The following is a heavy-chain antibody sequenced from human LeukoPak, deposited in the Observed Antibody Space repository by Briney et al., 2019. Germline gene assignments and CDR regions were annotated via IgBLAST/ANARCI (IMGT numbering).Heavy chain of an antibody. CDR3: ARDIKEYPVGYYMDV. D-gene: IGHD2/OR15-2a*01. CDR1: GFTFSDYY. J-gene: IGHJ6*03. CDR2: ISSSGSTI. V-gene: IGHV3-11*01. Sequence: GGSLRLSCAASGFTFSDYYMSWIRQAPGKGLEWVSYISSSGSTIYYADSVKGRFTISRDNAKNSLYLQMNSLRAEDTAVYYCARDIKEYPVGYYMDVWGKGTTVTISS.